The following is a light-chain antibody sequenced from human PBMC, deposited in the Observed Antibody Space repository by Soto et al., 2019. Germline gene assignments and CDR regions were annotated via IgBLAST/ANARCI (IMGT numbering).Light chain of an antibody. V-gene: IGKV3-20*01. J-gene: IGKJ1*01. CDR3: QQYGGSPQT. CDR2: GAS. Sequence: EIVLTQSPGILALSPGEGANLSCRASQSVSKYLAWYQQKPGQAPRLLIYGASSRATGIPDSFSGSGSGTDFTLTISRLEPEDFAVYYCQQYGGSPQTFGQGTKVDIK. CDR1: QSVSKY.